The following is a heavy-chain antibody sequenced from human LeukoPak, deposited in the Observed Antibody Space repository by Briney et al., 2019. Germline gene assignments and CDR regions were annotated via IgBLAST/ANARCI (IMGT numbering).Heavy chain of an antibody. Sequence: ASVKVSCKASGYTFTSYAMHWVRQAPGQRLEWMGWIYAGNGNTKYSQKFQGRVTITRDTSASTAYMELSSLRSEDTAVYYCARGSPGIVGATIEDYWGQGTLVTVSS. CDR3: ARGSPGIVGATIEDY. V-gene: IGHV1-3*01. J-gene: IGHJ4*02. CDR2: IYAGNGNT. CDR1: GYTFTSYA. D-gene: IGHD1-26*01.